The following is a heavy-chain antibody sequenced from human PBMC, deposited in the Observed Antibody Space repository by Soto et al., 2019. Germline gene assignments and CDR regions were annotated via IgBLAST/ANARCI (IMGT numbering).Heavy chain of an antibody. CDR3: ARDSYDSSGYGYYFDY. V-gene: IGHV1-69*13. CDR1: GGTFSSYA. CDR2: IIPIFGTA. D-gene: IGHD3-22*01. J-gene: IGHJ4*02. Sequence: SVKVSCKASGGTFSSYAISWVRQAPGQGLEWMGGIIPIFGTANYAQKFQGRVTITADESTSTAYMELSSLRSEDTAVYYGARDSYDSSGYGYYFDYWGQGTLVTVSS.